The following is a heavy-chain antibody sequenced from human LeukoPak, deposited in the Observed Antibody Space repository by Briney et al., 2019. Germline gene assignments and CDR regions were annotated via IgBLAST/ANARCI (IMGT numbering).Heavy chain of an antibody. CDR3: VRVDCAGDCTSRDWYFDL. CDR1: GFTFSSYW. CDR2: IFNPGGAT. J-gene: IGHJ2*01. V-gene: IGHV3-74*01. Sequence: GGSLRLSCAASGFTFSSYWMHWVRQAPGKGLVWVSRIFNPGGATAYVDSVKGRFTISRDNAENTLSLQMNSLRVEDTAVYYCVRVDCAGDCTSRDWYFDLWGRGTLVVVSS. D-gene: IGHD2-21*02.